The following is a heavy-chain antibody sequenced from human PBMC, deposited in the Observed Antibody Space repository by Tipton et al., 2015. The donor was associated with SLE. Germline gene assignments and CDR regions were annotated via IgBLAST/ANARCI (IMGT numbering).Heavy chain of an antibody. D-gene: IGHD1-26*01. CDR2: IYTTGTT. Sequence: LRLSCTVSGDSISSGSYYWTWVRQPAGKGLEWIGRIYTTGTTDYNPSLKSRVTISVDTSKNQFSLKLSSVTAADTAVYYCARHRGGATEGMDVWGQGTTVTVSS. CDR3: ARHRGGATEGMDV. CDR1: GDSISSGSYY. V-gene: IGHV4-61*02. J-gene: IGHJ6*02.